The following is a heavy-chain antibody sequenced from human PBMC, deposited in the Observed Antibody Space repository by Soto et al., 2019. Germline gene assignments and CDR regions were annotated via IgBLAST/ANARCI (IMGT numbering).Heavy chain of an antibody. Sequence: ASVKVSCKASGGTFSSYTISWVRQAPGQGLEWMGRIIPILGIANYAQKFQGRVTITADKSTSTAYMELSSLRSEDTAVYYCARNSGSLGSPYFDYWGQGTLVTVSS. D-gene: IGHD3-22*01. CDR2: IIPILGIA. CDR1: GGTFSSYT. CDR3: ARNSGSLGSPYFDY. V-gene: IGHV1-69*02. J-gene: IGHJ4*02.